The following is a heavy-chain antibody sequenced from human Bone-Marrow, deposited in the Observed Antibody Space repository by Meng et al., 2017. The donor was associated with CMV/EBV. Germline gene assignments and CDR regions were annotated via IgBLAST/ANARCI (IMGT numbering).Heavy chain of an antibody. V-gene: IGHV1-46*01. CDR3: ATSFVTTEYYYGMDV. CDR2: INPSGGTT. J-gene: IGHJ6*02. D-gene: IGHD4-11*01. Sequence: ASVKVSCKASGYTFTSYCVHWVRQAPGQGLEWMGIINPSGGTTSYAQKLQGRVTMTTDTSTSTAYMELRSLRSEDTAVYYCATSFVTTEYYYGMDVWGQGTTVTVSS. CDR1: GYTFTSYC.